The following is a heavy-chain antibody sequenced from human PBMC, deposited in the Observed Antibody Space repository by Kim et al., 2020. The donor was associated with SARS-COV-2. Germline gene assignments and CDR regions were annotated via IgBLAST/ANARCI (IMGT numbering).Heavy chain of an antibody. Sequence: GGSLRLSCAASGFTFSSYWMHWVRQAPGKGLVWVSRINSDGSSTSYADSVKGRFTISRDNAKNTLYLQMNSLRAEDTAVYYCATSPQGDYGAPEFDPWGQGTLVTVSS. CDR1: GFTFSSYW. J-gene: IGHJ5*02. CDR3: ATSPQGDYGAPEFDP. V-gene: IGHV3-74*01. D-gene: IGHD4-17*01. CDR2: INSDGSST.